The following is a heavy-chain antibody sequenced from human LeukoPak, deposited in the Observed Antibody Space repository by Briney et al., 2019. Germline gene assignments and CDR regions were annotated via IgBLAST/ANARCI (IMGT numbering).Heavy chain of an antibody. Sequence: GGSLRLSCAASGFTFSSYAMNWVREAPGKGLEWVSFISGNGVSTYYADSVKGRFTISRDNSKNTMYLQMNSLRAEDTAVYYCARALWGQQLAVFDYWGQGTLVTVSS. J-gene: IGHJ4*02. CDR1: GFTFSSYA. V-gene: IGHV3-23*01. D-gene: IGHD6-13*01. CDR3: ARALWGQQLAVFDY. CDR2: ISGNGVST.